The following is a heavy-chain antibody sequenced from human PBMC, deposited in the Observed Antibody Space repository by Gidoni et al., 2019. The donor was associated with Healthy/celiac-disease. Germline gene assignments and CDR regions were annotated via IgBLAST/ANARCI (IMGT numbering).Heavy chain of an antibody. Sequence: QVQLVQSGAEVKKPGASVKVSCKASGYTFTGYYMHWVRQAPGQGLEWMGWINPNSGGTNYAQKFQGRVTMTRDTSISTAYMELSRLRSDDTAVYYCARDRRRFSALQPYWFDPWGQGTLVTVSS. CDR3: ARDRRRFSALQPYWFDP. CDR2: INPNSGGT. CDR1: GYTFTGYY. V-gene: IGHV1-2*02. D-gene: IGHD2-2*01. J-gene: IGHJ5*02.